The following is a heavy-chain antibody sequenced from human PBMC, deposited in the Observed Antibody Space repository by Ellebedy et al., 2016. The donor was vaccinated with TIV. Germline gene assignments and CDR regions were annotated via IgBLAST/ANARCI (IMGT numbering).Heavy chain of an antibody. J-gene: IGHJ5*02. CDR1: GGSFSGYY. V-gene: IGHV4-34*01. D-gene: IGHD2-15*01. CDR2: INHSGNT. CDR3: AREGSGWDKSNWFDP. Sequence: SETLSLXXAVYGGSFSGYYWSWIRQPPGKGLEWIGEINHSGNTNYNPSLKSRVTISVDTSKNQLSLKLSSVTAADTAVYYCAREGSGWDKSNWFDPWGQGTLVTVSS.